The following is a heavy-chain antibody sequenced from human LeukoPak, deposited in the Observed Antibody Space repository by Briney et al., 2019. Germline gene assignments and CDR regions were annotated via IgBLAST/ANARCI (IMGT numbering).Heavy chain of an antibody. J-gene: IGHJ4*02. CDR1: GNSISSSNW. CDR2: IYYSGST. CDR3: ARGSGSSGSSFDY. Sequence: ASETLSLTCAVSGNSISSSNWWTWGRQPPGEGLGWIGQIYYSGSTNYNPTLKSRVTISLDKSMNQFSLKLTSVTAADTALYYCARGSGSSGSSFDYWGQGTLVTVSS. D-gene: IGHD3-10*01. V-gene: IGHV4-4*02.